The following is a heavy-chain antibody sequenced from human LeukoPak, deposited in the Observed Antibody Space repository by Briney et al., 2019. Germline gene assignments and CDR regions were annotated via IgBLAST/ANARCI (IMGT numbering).Heavy chain of an antibody. CDR3: ARGTMTTVTYYFDY. J-gene: IGHJ4*02. Sequence: SETLSLTCTVSGGSFSGYYWSWIRQPPGKGLEWIGEINHSGSTNYNPSLKSRVTISVDTSKNQFSLKLSSVTAADTAVYYCARGTMTTVTYYFDYWGQGTLVTVSS. V-gene: IGHV4-34*01. CDR2: INHSGST. CDR1: GGSFSGYY. D-gene: IGHD4-17*01.